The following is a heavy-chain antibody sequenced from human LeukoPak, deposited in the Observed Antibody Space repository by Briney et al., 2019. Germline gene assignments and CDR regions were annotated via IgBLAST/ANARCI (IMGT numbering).Heavy chain of an antibody. D-gene: IGHD4-17*01. J-gene: IGHJ6*02. Sequence: PSQTLSLTCTVSGGSISSGDYYWSWIRQPPGKGLEWIGYIYYSGSTYYNPSPKSRVTISVDTSRNQFSLKLSSVTAADTAVYYCARGIGDYGYYYYGMDVWGQGTTVTVSS. V-gene: IGHV4-30-4*01. CDR2: IYYSGST. CDR1: GGSISSGDYY. CDR3: ARGIGDYGYYYYGMDV.